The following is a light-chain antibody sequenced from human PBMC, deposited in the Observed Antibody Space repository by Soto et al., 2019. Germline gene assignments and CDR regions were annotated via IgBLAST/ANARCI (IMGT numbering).Light chain of an antibody. J-gene: IGKJ1*01. CDR1: QSIARY. CDR3: QQYNSYSPT. CDR2: AAS. V-gene: IGKV1-39*01. Sequence: DIQMTQSPSSLSASVGDRITITCRASQSIARYLNWYQQKPGKAPKLLIYAASTLQSGVPSRFSGSGSGTDFTLTISSLHPDDFATYYCQQYNSYSPTFGQGTKVDIK.